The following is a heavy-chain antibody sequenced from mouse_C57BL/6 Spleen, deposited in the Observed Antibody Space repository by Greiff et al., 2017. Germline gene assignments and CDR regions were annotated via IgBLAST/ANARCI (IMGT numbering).Heavy chain of an antibody. CDR1: GFSLTSYG. CDR2: IWSDGST. D-gene: IGHD2-14*01. Sequence: VMLVESGPGLVAPSQSLSITCTVSGFSLTSYGVHWVRQPPGKGLEWLVVIWSDGSTTYNSALKSRLSISKDNSKSQVYIKMNSLQTDDTAMYYCARYGYGGWAMDYWGQGTSVTVSS. V-gene: IGHV2-6*03. J-gene: IGHJ4*01. CDR3: ARYGYGGWAMDY.